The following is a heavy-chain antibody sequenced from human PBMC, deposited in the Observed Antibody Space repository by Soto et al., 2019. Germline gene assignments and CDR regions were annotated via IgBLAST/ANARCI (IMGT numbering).Heavy chain of an antibody. D-gene: IGHD6-19*01. Sequence: EVQLVESGGVVVQPGGSLRLSCAASGFTFSDYTMHWVRQAPGKGLEWVSLINWDGGSTYYADSVKGRFTISRDNSKNSLYLQMYSLRTEDTAFYYCAKDIASSGWYSLDYWGQGTLVTVSS. J-gene: IGHJ4*02. CDR2: INWDGGST. CDR1: GFTFSDYT. CDR3: AKDIASSGWYSLDY. V-gene: IGHV3-43*01.